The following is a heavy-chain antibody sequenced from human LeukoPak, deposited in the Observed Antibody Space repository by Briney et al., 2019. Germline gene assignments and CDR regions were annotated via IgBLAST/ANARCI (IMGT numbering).Heavy chain of an antibody. CDR1: GGSISSGGYY. V-gene: IGHV4-30-2*01. Sequence: SETLSLTCTVSGGSISSGGYYWSWIRQPPGKGLEWIGYIYHSGSTYYNPSLKSRVTISVDRSKNQFSLKLSSVTAADTAVYYCARDKAYYYDRWGQGTLVTVSS. D-gene: IGHD3-22*01. CDR3: ARDKAYYYDR. J-gene: IGHJ4*02. CDR2: IYHSGST.